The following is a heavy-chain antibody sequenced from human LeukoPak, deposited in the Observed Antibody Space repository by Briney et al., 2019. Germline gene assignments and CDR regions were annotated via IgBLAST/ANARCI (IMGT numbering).Heavy chain of an antibody. CDR3: ARQDILTGYQHDGYYYGMDV. V-gene: IGHV5-51*01. CDR1: AYSFHNYW. D-gene: IGHD3-9*01. J-gene: IGHJ6*02. Sequence: GESLKISCRGSAYSFHNYWIGWVRQMPGKGLEWMGIIYPGDCDTRYSPSFQGQVTISADKSISTAYLQWSSLKASDTAMYYCARQDILTGYQHDGYYYGMDVWGQGTTVTVSS. CDR2: IYPGDCDT.